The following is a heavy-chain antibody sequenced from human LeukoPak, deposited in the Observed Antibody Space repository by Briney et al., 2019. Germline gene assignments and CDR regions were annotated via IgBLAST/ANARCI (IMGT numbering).Heavy chain of an antibody. V-gene: IGHV3-21*01. CDR3: ARKGLYYGSGSYYAFDI. Sequence: GGSLRLSCAASGFTFSSYSMNWVRQAPGKGLEWVSSISSSSSYIYYADSVKGRFTISRDNAKNSLYLQMNSLRAEDTAVYYCARKGLYYGSGSYYAFDIWGQGTMVTVSS. CDR1: GFTFSSYS. D-gene: IGHD3-10*01. CDR2: ISSSSSYI. J-gene: IGHJ3*02.